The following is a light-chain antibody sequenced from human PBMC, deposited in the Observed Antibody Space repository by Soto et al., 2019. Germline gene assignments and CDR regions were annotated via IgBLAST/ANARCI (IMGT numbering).Light chain of an antibody. CDR3: QQYNNWWT. Sequence: EIVMTQSPLTLSLSPGERATLSFWAGQSVSSNLAGYQQKPGQAPRLLIYGASTRATGIPARFTGSGSGTEFTLTISSLQFGDSAVYYCQQYNNWWTVGQGTKV. CDR2: GAS. V-gene: IGKV3-15*01. CDR1: QSVSSN. J-gene: IGKJ1*01.